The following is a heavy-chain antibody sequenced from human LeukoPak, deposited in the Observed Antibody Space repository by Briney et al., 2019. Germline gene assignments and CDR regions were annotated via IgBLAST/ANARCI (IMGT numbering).Heavy chain of an antibody. CDR3: ARCHKPQLGGHYFDY. D-gene: IGHD1-1*01. J-gene: IGHJ4*02. CDR2: IYYSGST. CDR1: GGSISSYY. Sequence: SETLSLTCTVSGGSISSYYWSWIRQPPGKGLEWIGYIYYSGSTNYNPSLKSRVTISVDTSKNQFSLKLSSVTAADTAVYYCARCHKPQLGGHYFDYWGQGTVVTVSS. V-gene: IGHV4-59*01.